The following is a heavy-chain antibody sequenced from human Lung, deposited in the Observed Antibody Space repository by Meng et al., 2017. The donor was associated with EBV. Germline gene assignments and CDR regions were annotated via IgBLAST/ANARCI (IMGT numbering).Heavy chain of an antibody. D-gene: IGHD2-21*01. V-gene: IGHV4-30-4*01. CDR2: IHHSGSA. J-gene: IGHJ4*02. CDR3: ASFDHIPRRNYFDY. CDR1: GGSMSSGNYY. Sequence: QVELAEPGPGLAGPSQTLSLTCSVSGGSMSSGNYYWSWLRQPPGKGLEWIGYIHHSGSAYYNPSLKSRVSISVDTSKNQFSLNLNSMTAADTAVYYCASFDHIPRRNYFDYWGQGTLVTVSS.